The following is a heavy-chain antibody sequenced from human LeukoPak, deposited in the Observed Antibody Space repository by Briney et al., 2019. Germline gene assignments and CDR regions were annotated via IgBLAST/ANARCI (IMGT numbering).Heavy chain of an antibody. V-gene: IGHV3-48*03. J-gene: IGHJ4*02. CDR1: GFTFSSYE. CDR3: AKVTWSSSGSDY. Sequence: GGSLRLSCAASGFTFSSYEMNWVRQAPGKGLEWVSYISSSGSTIYYADSVKGRFTMSRDNSKNTLFLQMNSLRAEDTAVYYCAKVTWSSSGSDYWGQGTLVTVSS. CDR2: ISSSGSTI. D-gene: IGHD6-19*01.